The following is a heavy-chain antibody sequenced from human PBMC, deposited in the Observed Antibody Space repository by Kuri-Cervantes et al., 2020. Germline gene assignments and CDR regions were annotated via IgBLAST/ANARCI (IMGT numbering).Heavy chain of an antibody. D-gene: IGHD2-21*02. CDR3: ARDSTVCGGDCYPIDGAFDI. Sequence: GGSLRLSCVASGFTFSNFWMSWVRRAPGKGLEWVANVNKDVSETYYVDSVKGRFTISRDNAKNSLYLQMNSLRAEDTAVYYCARDSTVCGGDCYPIDGAFDIWGQGTMVTVSS. CDR1: GFTFSNFW. V-gene: IGHV3-7*01. J-gene: IGHJ3*02. CDR2: VNKDVSET.